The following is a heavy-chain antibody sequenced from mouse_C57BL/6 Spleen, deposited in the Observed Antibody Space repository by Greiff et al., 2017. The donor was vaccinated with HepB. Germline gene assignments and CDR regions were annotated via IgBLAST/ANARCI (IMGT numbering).Heavy chain of an antibody. D-gene: IGHD1-1*01. CDR3: ARTAGSSSPFAY. V-gene: IGHV2-2*01. Sequence: VKVVESGPGLVQPSQSLSIICTVSGFSLTSYGVHWVRQSPGKGLEWLGVIWSGGSTDYNAAFISRLSISKDNSKSQVFFKMNSLQADDTAIYYCARTAGSSSPFAYWGQGTLVTVSA. CDR1: GFSLTSYG. J-gene: IGHJ3*01. CDR2: IWSGGST.